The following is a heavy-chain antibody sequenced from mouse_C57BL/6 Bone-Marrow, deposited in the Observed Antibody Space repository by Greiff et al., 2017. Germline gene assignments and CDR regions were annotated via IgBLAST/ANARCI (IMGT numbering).Heavy chain of an antibody. D-gene: IGHD1-1*01. V-gene: IGHV1-55*01. J-gene: IGHJ1*03. CDR3: ARGLYPYGSVYV. CDR1: GYTFTSYW. Sequence: QVHVKQSGAELVKPGASVKMSCKASGYTFTSYWITWVKQRPGQGLEWIGDFYTGSGSTNYNEKFKSKATLTVDTSYSTAYLQLSSLTSEDSAVYYCARGLYPYGSVYVWGTGTTVTVSS. CDR2: FYTGSGST.